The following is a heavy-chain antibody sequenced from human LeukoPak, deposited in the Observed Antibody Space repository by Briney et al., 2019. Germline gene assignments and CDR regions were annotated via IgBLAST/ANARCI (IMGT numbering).Heavy chain of an antibody. CDR1: GFTFNHYA. Sequence: PGGSLRLSCAASGFTFNHYAMSWVRQAPGKGLEWVSGINELGHTFYADSVKGRFTISRDNSKNTVFLQMNSLSGDDTAEYFCARDHGSQRSGAWYVFDYWGRGTLVTVSS. J-gene: IGHJ4*02. CDR2: INELGHT. V-gene: IGHV3-23*01. D-gene: IGHD6-19*01. CDR3: ARDHGSQRSGAWYVFDY.